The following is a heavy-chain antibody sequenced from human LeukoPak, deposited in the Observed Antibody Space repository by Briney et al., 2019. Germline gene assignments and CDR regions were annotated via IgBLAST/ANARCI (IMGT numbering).Heavy chain of an antibody. V-gene: IGHV4-39*01. CDR3: AASVEMEWLFNY. CDR2: IYYSGST. D-gene: IGHD3-3*01. CDR1: GGSISSSSYY. J-gene: IGHJ4*02. Sequence: SETLSLTCTVSGGSISSSSYYWGWIRQPPRKGLEWIGSIYYSGSTYYNPSLKSRVTISVDTSRNQFSLKLSSVTAADTAVYYCAASVEMEWLFNYWGQGTLVTVSS.